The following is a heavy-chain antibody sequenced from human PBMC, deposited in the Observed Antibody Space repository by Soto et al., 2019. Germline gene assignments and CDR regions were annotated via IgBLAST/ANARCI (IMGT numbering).Heavy chain of an antibody. V-gene: IGHV4-34*01. CDR1: GGSFTDYY. Sequence: SETLSLTCAVYGGSFTDYYWSWIRQPPGKGLEWIGEINHSGSTNYNPSLKSRVTISVDKSKNQFSLKLSSVTAADTAVYYCARILDFWSGYREDAFDIWGQGTMVTGSS. J-gene: IGHJ3*02. CDR2: INHSGST. D-gene: IGHD3-3*01. CDR3: ARILDFWSGYREDAFDI.